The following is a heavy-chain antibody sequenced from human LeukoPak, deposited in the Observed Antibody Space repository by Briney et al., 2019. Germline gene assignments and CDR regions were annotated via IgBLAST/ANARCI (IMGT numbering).Heavy chain of an antibody. J-gene: IGHJ5*02. CDR2: VYYSGST. V-gene: IGHV4-31*03. D-gene: IGHD3-10*01. CDR3: ARLWFGELLSHFET. Sequence: PQTLSLTCTVSGGSISSGGYYWSWIRQHPGKGLEWIGYVYYSGSTYYNPSLKSRVTTSVDTSKNQFSLKLSSVTAADTAVYYCARLWFGELLSHFETWGQGTLVTVSS. CDR1: GGSISSGGYY.